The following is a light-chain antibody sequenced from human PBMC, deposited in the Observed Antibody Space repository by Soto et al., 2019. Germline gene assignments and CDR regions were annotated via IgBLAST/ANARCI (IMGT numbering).Light chain of an antibody. V-gene: IGKV3-15*01. J-gene: IGKJ1*01. CDR2: GAS. CDR1: QSVSSK. CDR3: QQYNNWPGT. Sequence: EIVLPQSPGTLSVSQGERATLSCRASQSVSSKLAWYQQKPGQAPRLLFYGASTGATGIPARFSGSGSETEFTLSISSLQSEDFAVYYCQQYNNWPGTFGQGTKVDIK.